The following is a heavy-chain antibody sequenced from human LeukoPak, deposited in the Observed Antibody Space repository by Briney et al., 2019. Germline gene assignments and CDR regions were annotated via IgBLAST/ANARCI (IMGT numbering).Heavy chain of an antibody. Sequence: PGGSLRLSCAASGFTFSSYAMSWVRQAPGKGLEWVSAISGSGGSTYYADSVKGRFTISRDNSKNTLYLQMNSLRAEDTAVYYCAKSVPLGIVVVPAAIRPFDHWGQGTLVTVSS. CDR1: GFTFSSYA. CDR3: AKSVPLGIVVVPAAIRPFDH. D-gene: IGHD2-2*02. J-gene: IGHJ4*02. V-gene: IGHV3-23*01. CDR2: ISGSGGST.